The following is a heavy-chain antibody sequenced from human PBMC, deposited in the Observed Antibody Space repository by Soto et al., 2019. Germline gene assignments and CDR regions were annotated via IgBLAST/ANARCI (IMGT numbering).Heavy chain of an antibody. Sequence: PGGSLRLSCEASGFIFSSHWMHWVRQSAEKGLVWVSRINSDGSSTAYADSVKGRFTISRDNAKNTLYLQMNSLRVEDTAVYYCARDCPDISNPTDHPMFDYWGQGTQVTVSS. CDR1: GFIFSSHW. CDR2: INSDGSST. CDR3: ARDCPDISNPTDHPMFDY. V-gene: IGHV3-74*01. J-gene: IGHJ4*02. D-gene: IGHD2-21*01.